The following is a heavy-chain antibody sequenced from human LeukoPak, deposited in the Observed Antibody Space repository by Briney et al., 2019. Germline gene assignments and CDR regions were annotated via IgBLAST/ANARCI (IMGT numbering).Heavy chain of an antibody. CDR3: AREFNAGTTGYYYYYMDV. D-gene: IGHD1-1*01. V-gene: IGHV3-48*01. Sequence: GGSLRLSCTASGLSFSDYSMNWVRQAPGKGLEWVSYISSTGDPRHYAESVEGRFTISRDNAKNSLYLQMNSLRAEDTAVYYCAREFNAGTTGYYYYYMDVWGKGTTVTVSS. J-gene: IGHJ6*03. CDR2: ISSTGDPR. CDR1: GLSFSDYS.